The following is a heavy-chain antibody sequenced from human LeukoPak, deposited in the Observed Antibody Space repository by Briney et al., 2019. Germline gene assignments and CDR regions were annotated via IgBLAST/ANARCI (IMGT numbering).Heavy chain of an antibody. CDR2: IIPIFGTA. J-gene: IGHJ5*02. CDR1: GGTFSSYA. Sequence: SAKVSCKASGGTFSSYAISWVRQAPGQGLEWMGGIIPIFGTANYAQKFQGRVTITADESTSTAYMELSSLRSEDTAVYYCALIAAAGNWADNWFDPWGQGTLVTVSS. CDR3: ALIAAAGNWADNWFDP. D-gene: IGHD6-13*01. V-gene: IGHV1-69*13.